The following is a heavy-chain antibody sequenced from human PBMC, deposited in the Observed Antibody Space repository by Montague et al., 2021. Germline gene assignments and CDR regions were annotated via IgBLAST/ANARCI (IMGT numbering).Heavy chain of an antibody. D-gene: IGHD1-1*01. V-gene: IGHV3-23*01. CDR2: RTRNGAYT. CDR3: ANEGTTSPGYLQY. J-gene: IGHJ1*01. Sequence: WAPHATGKGLGWVSPRTRNGAYTYDADAVEGRFTISRDNSKNTLCLQMNSLRVDDTAVYFCANEGTTSPGYLQYWGQGTLAT.